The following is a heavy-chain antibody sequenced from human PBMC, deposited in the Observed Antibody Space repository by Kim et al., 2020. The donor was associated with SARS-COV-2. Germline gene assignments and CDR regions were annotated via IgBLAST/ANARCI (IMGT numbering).Heavy chain of an antibody. CDR3: ARDLALKRGYNWFDP. Sequence: QKFPGKVTMTRDTSTSTVYMELSSLGSEDTAVYYCARDLALKRGYNWFDPWGQGTLVTVSS. V-gene: IGHV1-46*01. J-gene: IGHJ5*02. D-gene: IGHD2-15*01.